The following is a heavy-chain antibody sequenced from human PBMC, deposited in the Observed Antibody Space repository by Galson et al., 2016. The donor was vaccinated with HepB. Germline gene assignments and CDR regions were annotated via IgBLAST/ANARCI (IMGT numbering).Heavy chain of an antibody. V-gene: IGHV4-59*01. D-gene: IGHD6-19*01. Sequence: SETLSLTCTVSGSSISGYYLSWIRQPPGKGLEWIGYIYSSGRTNYNPSLKSRVTISVDTSKIQFSLKLSSVTAADTAVYYCARDDSGGWYGFHYGMDVWGQGTTVTVSS. CDR3: ARDDSGGWYGFHYGMDV. J-gene: IGHJ6*02. CDR2: IYSSGRT. CDR1: GSSISGYY.